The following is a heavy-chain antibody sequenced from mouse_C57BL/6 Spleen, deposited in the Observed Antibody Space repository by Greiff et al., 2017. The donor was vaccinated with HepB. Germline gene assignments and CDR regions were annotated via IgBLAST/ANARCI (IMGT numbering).Heavy chain of an antibody. CDR2: INPSNGGT. Sequence: QVQLQQPGAELVMPGASVKLSCKASGYTFTSYWMHWVKQRPGQGLEWIGNINPSNGGTNYNEKFKSKATLTVDKSSSTAYMQLSSLTSEDSAVYYCARFYYGNYEGYFDVWGTGTTVTVSS. CDR3: ARFYYGNYEGYFDV. V-gene: IGHV1-53*01. CDR1: GYTFTSYW. D-gene: IGHD2-1*01. J-gene: IGHJ1*03.